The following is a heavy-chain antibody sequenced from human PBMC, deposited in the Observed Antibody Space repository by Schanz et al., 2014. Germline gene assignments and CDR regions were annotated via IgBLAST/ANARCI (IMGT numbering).Heavy chain of an antibody. D-gene: IGHD3-10*01. Sequence: QVQLVESGGGVVQPGGSLRLSCAASGFTFSSYGMHWVRQAPGKGLEWMTFIRFDGSDKYYADSVKGRFSVSRDNSKNTLYLQMNSLRADDTAVYYCAKDQLANYRGSGYNWFDPWGQGTLVTVSS. J-gene: IGHJ5*02. CDR3: AKDQLANYRGSGYNWFDP. CDR2: IRFDGSDK. V-gene: IGHV3-30*02. CDR1: GFTFSSYG.